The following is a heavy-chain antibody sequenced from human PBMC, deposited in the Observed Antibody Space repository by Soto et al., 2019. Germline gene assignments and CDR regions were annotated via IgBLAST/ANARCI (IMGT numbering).Heavy chain of an antibody. J-gene: IGHJ6*02. CDR2: IYPGDSDT. D-gene: IGHD3-9*01. V-gene: IGHV5-51*01. CDR3: AKESDYDILTGYPHYGMDV. Sequence: GESLKISCXGSGYSFTSYWIGWVRQMPGKGLEWMGIIYPGDSDTRYSPSFQGQVTISRDNSKNTLYLQMNSLRAEDTAVYYCAKESDYDILTGYPHYGMDVWGQGTTVTVSS. CDR1: GYSFTSYW.